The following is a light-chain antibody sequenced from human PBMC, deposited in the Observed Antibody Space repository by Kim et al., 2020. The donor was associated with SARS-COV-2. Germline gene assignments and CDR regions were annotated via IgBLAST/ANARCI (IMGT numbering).Light chain of an antibody. Sequence: YPGERATLSSRASQSVSSTYLAWYQQKPGQAPRLLIYGASSRAAGIPDRFSGSGSGTDFTLTISRLEPEDFAVYYCQQYGTSPRTFGQGTKVDIK. CDR2: GAS. CDR3: QQYGTSPRT. V-gene: IGKV3-20*01. J-gene: IGKJ1*01. CDR1: QSVSSTY.